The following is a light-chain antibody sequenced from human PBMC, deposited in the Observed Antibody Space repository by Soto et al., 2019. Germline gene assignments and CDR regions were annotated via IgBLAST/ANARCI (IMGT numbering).Light chain of an antibody. CDR2: DVS. Sequence: QSALTQPASVSGSPGQSITISCTGTSSDVGGYNYVSWYQQHPGKAPKLMIYDVSNRPSGVSNRFSGSKSGNTASLTISGLQADDEADYYCSSYTSSSTPFVFGGGTKVTVL. V-gene: IGLV2-14*01. J-gene: IGLJ2*01. CDR3: SSYTSSSTPFV. CDR1: SSDVGGYNY.